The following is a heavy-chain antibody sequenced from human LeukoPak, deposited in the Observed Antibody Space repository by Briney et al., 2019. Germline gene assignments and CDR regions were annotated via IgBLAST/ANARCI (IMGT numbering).Heavy chain of an antibody. CDR1: GGSFSGYY. V-gene: IGHV4-34*01. J-gene: IGHJ4*02. Sequence: PSETLSLTCAVYGGSFSGYYWSWIRQPPGKGLEWIGEINHSGSTNYNPSLKSRVTISVDPSKNQFSLNLSSVTAADTAVYYCARIDGDYSEEGDYWGQGTLVTVSS. CDR3: ARIDGDYSEEGDY. D-gene: IGHD4-17*01. CDR2: INHSGST.